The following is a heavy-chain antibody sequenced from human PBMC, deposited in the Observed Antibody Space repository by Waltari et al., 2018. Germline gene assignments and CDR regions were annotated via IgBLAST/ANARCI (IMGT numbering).Heavy chain of an antibody. Sequence: QVQLQESGPGLVKPSETLSLTCTVSGGSISSYYWSWIRQPPGKGLEWIGYIYYSGSTNYNPSLKSRVTISVDTSKNQFSLKLSSVTAADTAVYYCAARIAAARTGNYYYGMDVWGQGTTVTVSS. V-gene: IGHV4-59*01. CDR1: GGSISSYY. D-gene: IGHD6-13*01. CDR3: AARIAAARTGNYYYGMDV. J-gene: IGHJ6*02. CDR2: IYYSGST.